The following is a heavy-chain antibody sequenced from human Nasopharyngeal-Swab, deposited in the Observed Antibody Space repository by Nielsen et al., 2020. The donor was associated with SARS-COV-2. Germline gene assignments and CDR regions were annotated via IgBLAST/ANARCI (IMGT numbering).Heavy chain of an antibody. Sequence: SDLLSSTFAAHDASFSGIHWSWIRKLPGKGLEWTEEINHIGRTYYNPSLKSRVTISVDTTTKQLSLKLSSVTAANTAVYYCARRWGGGSGSYHRLCYYYGMDVWGQGTTVTVSS. J-gene: IGHJ6*02. CDR1: DASFSGIH. CDR3: ARRWGGGSGSYHRLCYYYGMDV. CDR2: INHIGRT. D-gene: IGHD3-10*01. V-gene: IGHV4-34*01.